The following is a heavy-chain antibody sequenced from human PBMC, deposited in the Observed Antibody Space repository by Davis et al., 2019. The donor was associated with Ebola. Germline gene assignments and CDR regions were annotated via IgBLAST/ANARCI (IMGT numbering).Heavy chain of an antibody. CDR3: ARAPIVLMVYALGDGMDV. J-gene: IGHJ6*02. V-gene: IGHV3-7*03. D-gene: IGHD2-8*01. CDR1: GFTFSSYW. CDR2: IKQDGSEK. Sequence: GESLKISCAASGFTFSSYWMSWVRQAPGKGLEWVANIKQDGSEKYYVDSVKDRFTISRDNAKNSLYLQMNSLRAEDTAVYYCARAPIVLMVYALGDGMDVWGQGTTVTVSS.